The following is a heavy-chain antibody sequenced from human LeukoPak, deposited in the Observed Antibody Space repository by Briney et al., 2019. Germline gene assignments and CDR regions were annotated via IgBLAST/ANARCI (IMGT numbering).Heavy chain of an antibody. Sequence: PGGSLRLSCAASGFTFSSYAMTWVRQAPGKGLESFSAISGSGGSTSYADSVKGRFTISRDNSKNTLYLQMNSLRAEDTAVYYCAKAGATGTPYYYYGMDVWGKGTTVTVSS. CDR3: AKAGATGTPYYYYGMDV. CDR1: GFTFSSYA. V-gene: IGHV3-23*01. D-gene: IGHD1-1*01. CDR2: ISGSGGST. J-gene: IGHJ6*04.